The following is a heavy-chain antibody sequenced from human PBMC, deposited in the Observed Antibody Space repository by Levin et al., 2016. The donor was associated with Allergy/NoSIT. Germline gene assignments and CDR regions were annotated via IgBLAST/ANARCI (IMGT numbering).Heavy chain of an antibody. V-gene: IGHV3-66*04. CDR2: IYSGGST. Sequence: GGSLRLSCAASGFTFSSYSMNWVRQAPGKGLEWVSVIYSGGSTSYADSVKGRFTISRDNSKNTLYLQMNSLRVDDTAVYYCARHVGGVYFYYMDVWGKGTTVTVSS. D-gene: IGHD3-16*01. J-gene: IGHJ6*03. CDR3: ARHVGGVYFYYMDV. CDR1: GFTFSSYS.